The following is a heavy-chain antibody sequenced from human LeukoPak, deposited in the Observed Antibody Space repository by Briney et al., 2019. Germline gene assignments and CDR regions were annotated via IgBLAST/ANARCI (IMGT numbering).Heavy chain of an antibody. J-gene: IGHJ5*02. V-gene: IGHV4-34*01. D-gene: IGHD6-13*01. CDR2: INHSGST. CDR3: ARGGRGIAAAPFDP. Sequence: PSETLSLTCAVYGGSFSGYYWSWIRQPPGKGLEWIGEINHSGSTNYNPSLKSRVTISVDTSKNQFSLKLSSVTAADTAVYYCARGGRGIAAAPFDPWGQGTLVTVSS. CDR1: GGSFSGYY.